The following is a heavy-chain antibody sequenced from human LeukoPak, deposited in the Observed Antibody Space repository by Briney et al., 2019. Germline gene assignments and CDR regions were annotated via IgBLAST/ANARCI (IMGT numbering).Heavy chain of an antibody. V-gene: IGHV3-21*01. CDR1: GFTLSSYS. D-gene: IGHD6-19*01. Sequence: PGGSLRLSCEVSGFTLSSYSMTWVRQAPGKGLEWVSSLRSSGRDIIYGDSVRGRFTIARDDAKNSLYLQMNSLRAEDTAVYYCARGPGIAVAPLQHWGQGTLVTVSS. J-gene: IGHJ1*01. CDR3: ARGPGIAVAPLQH. CDR2: LRSSGRDI.